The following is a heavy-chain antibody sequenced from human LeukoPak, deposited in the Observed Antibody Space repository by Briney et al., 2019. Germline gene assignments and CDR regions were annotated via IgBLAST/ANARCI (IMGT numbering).Heavy chain of an antibody. J-gene: IGHJ4*02. Sequence: PSETLSLTCTVSGGSISSSSYYWGWIRQPPGKGLEWIGSIYYSGSTYYNPSLKSRVTISVDTSKNQFSLKLSSVTAADTAVYYCAGDQFIAAAGPPSVWGQGTLVTVSS. CDR1: GGSISSSSYY. V-gene: IGHV4-39*07. D-gene: IGHD6-13*01. CDR3: AGDQFIAAAGPPSV. CDR2: IYYSGST.